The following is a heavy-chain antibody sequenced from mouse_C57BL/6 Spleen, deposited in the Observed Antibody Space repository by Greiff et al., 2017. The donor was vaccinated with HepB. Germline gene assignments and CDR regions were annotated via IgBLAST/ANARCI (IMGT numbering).Heavy chain of an antibody. CDR3: ARGGYYAMDY. CDR1: GYSFTGYY. J-gene: IGHJ4*01. Sequence: VQLQHSGPELVKPGASVKISCKASGYSFTGYYMHWVKQSSEKSLEWIGEINPSTGGTSYNQKFKGKATLTVDKSSSTAYMQLKSLTSEDSAVYYCARGGYYAMDYWGQGTSVTVSS. CDR2: INPSTGGT. V-gene: IGHV1-43*01.